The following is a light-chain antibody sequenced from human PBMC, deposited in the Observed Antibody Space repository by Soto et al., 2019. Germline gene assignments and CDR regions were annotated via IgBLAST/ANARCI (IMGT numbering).Light chain of an antibody. CDR1: SSNIGAGYD. Sequence: QSVLTQPPSVSGAPGQRVTISCTGSSSNIGAGYDVHWYQQLPGTAPKLLIYGNISRPSGVPDRFSASKSGTSASLAITGLQAEDEADYYCQSFDSSLSGSVFGGGTKLTVL. V-gene: IGLV1-40*01. CDR2: GNI. CDR3: QSFDSSLSGSV. J-gene: IGLJ2*01.